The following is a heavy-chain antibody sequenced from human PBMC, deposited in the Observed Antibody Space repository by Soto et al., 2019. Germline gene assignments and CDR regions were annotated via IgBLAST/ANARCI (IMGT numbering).Heavy chain of an antibody. CDR1: GFTFSSYA. CDR3: AVVGADI. V-gene: IGHV3-30-3*01. Sequence: GGSLRLSCAASGFTFSSYAMHWVRQAPGKGLEWVAVILYDGSKTYYADSVKGRFTISRDSSKNTLYLQMNSLSAEDTAVYYCAVVGADIWGQGTLVTVSS. CDR2: ILYDGSKT. D-gene: IGHD2-15*01. J-gene: IGHJ4*02.